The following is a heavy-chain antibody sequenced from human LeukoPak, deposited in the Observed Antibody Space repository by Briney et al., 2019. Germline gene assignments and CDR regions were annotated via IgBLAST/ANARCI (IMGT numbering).Heavy chain of an antibody. D-gene: IGHD3-22*01. CDR1: GGSISTSSYY. CDR2: IYYSGTT. J-gene: IGHJ4*02. Sequence: PSETLSLTCTVSGGSISTSSYYWGWIRQPPGKGLEWIANIYYSGTTDYNPSLKSRVTMSVDTSKNQFSLRLHSVTAADTALYYCARRQLEKGYSFDYWGQGTVVTVSS. V-gene: IGHV4-39*01. CDR3: ARRQLEKGYSFDY.